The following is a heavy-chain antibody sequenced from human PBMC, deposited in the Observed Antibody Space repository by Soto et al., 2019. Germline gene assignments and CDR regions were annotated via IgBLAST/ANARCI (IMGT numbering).Heavy chain of an antibody. J-gene: IGHJ4*02. CDR3: AKDPGSYDFWSGGYFDY. Sequence: VGSLRLSCAASGFTFSSYGMHWVRQAPGKGLEWVAVIWYDGSNKYYADSVKGRFTISRDNSKNTLYLQMNSLRAEDTAVYYCAKDPGSYDFWSGGYFDYWGQGTLVTVSS. CDR1: GFTFSSYG. CDR2: IWYDGSNK. V-gene: IGHV3-30*02. D-gene: IGHD3-3*01.